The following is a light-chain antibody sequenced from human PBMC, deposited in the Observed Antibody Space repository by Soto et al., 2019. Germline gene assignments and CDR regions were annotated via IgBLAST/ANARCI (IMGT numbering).Light chain of an antibody. V-gene: IGLV2-18*02. CDR3: SSYTSSSTLV. CDR1: SSDLGSYNR. Sequence: QSVLTQPPSVSGFPGQSVTISCTGTSSDLGSYNRVSWYQQPPGTAPKLMIYDVSNRPSGVPDRFSGSKSGNTASLTISGLQAEDEADYYCSSYTSSSTLVFGGGTKLTVL. CDR2: DVS. J-gene: IGLJ3*02.